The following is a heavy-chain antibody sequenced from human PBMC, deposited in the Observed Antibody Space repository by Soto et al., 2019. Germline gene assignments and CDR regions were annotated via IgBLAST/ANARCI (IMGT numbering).Heavy chain of an antibody. J-gene: IGHJ6*02. D-gene: IGHD3-10*01. CDR2: IDPSDGKT. Sequence: QEQLVQSGAEVKKPGASVRLSCKASGYTFTSFYIHWVRQAPGQGLEWMGIIDPSDGKTNYAQKCKGRFTLTRDTSTSTVYMDLTSLRSEDTAVYFCTRVYGSGTQNFYYGMDVWGQGTTVTVSS. CDR3: TRVYGSGTQNFYYGMDV. V-gene: IGHV1-46*03. CDR1: GYTFTSFY.